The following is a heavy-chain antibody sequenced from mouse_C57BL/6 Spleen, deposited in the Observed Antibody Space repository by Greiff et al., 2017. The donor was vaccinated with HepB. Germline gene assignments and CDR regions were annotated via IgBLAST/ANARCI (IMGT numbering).Heavy chain of an antibody. V-gene: IGHV5-17*01. CDR1: GFTFSDYG. Sequence: EVMLVESGGGLVKPGGSLKLSCAASGFTFSDYGMHWVRQAPEKGLEWVAYISSGSSTIYYADTVKGRCTISRDNAKNTLFLQMTSLRSEDTAMYYCAKSGYYGSSYEAADWGQGTLVTVSA. D-gene: IGHD1-1*01. J-gene: IGHJ3*01. CDR2: ISSGSSTI. CDR3: AKSGYYGSSYEAAD.